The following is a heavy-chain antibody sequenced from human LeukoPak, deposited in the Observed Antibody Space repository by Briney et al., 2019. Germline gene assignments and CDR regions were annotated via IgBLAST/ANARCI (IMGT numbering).Heavy chain of an antibody. Sequence: SETLSLTCTVSGGSISSYYWSWTRQPPGKGLEWIGYIYYSGSTNYNPSLKSRVTISVDTSKNQFSLKLSSVTAADTAVYYCARVSQGGYYDSSGYPDYWGQGTLVTVSS. D-gene: IGHD3-22*01. CDR2: IYYSGST. CDR1: GGSISSYY. CDR3: ARVSQGGYYDSSGYPDY. J-gene: IGHJ4*02. V-gene: IGHV4-59*01.